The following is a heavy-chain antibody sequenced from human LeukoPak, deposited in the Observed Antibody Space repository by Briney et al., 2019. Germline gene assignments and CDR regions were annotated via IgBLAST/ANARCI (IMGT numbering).Heavy chain of an antibody. CDR3: AKRTSKYSSSWYYFDY. D-gene: IGHD6-13*01. J-gene: IGHJ4*02. Sequence: GGSLRLSCAASGFTFSSYAMSWVRQAPGKGLEWVSAISGSGGSTYYVDSVKGRFAISRDNSKNTLYLQMNSLRAEDMAVYYCAKRTSKYSSSWYYFDYWGQGTLVTVSS. CDR2: ISGSGGST. V-gene: IGHV3-23*01. CDR1: GFTFSSYA.